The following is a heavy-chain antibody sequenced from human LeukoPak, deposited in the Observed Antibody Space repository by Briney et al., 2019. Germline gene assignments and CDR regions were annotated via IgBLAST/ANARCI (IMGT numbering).Heavy chain of an antibody. D-gene: IGHD1-26*01. CDR3: ARYTYVGATHFFDM. Sequence: KPSQTLSLTCAVSGGSISSGGYSWSWIRQPPGKGLEWIGYIYYSGSTYYNPSLKSRVTISVDTSKNQFSLRLSSVIAADTAVYFCARYTYVGATHFFDMWGQGTMVTVSS. CDR1: GGSISSGGYS. CDR2: IYYSGST. V-gene: IGHV4-30-4*07. J-gene: IGHJ3*02.